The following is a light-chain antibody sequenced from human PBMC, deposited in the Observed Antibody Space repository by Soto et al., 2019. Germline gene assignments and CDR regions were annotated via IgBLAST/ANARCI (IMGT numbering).Light chain of an antibody. V-gene: IGKV3-15*01. Sequence: EIVMTQSPATLSVSPGDRATLSCRASQSVSSNLAWYQQKPGQAPRLLIYGASSRATGMPARFSGSGSRTEFTLTISSLQSEDFAVYYCQQYNNWPLTFGGGPPVDIK. CDR1: QSVSSN. CDR2: GAS. J-gene: IGKJ4*01. CDR3: QQYNNWPLT.